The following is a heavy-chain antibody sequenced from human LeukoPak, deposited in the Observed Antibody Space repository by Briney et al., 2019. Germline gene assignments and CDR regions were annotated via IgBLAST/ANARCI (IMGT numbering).Heavy chain of an antibody. CDR3: ARERGHDAFDI. J-gene: IGHJ3*02. V-gene: IGHV1-69*13. CDR2: IIPIFGTA. CDR1: GGTFSIYA. Sequence: GASVKVSCKASGGTFSIYAISWVRQAPGQGLEWMGGIIPIFGTANYAQKFQGRVTITADESTSTAYMELSSLRSEDTAVYYCARERGHDAFDIWGQGTMVTVSS.